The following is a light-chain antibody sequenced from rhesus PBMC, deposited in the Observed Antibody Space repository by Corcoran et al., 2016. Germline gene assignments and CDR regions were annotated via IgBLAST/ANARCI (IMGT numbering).Light chain of an antibody. CDR3: QQGYSTPFT. V-gene: IGKV1-33*02. CDR2: ASS. J-gene: IGKJ3*01. CDR1: QGISNA. Sequence: DIQMSQSPSSLSASVGDKVTITCRASQGISNALAWYQQKPGKAPKLLLYASSSLESGGPSRFSGSASGTDFTLTISSLQPEDFATYYCQQGYSTPFTFGPGTKLDIK.